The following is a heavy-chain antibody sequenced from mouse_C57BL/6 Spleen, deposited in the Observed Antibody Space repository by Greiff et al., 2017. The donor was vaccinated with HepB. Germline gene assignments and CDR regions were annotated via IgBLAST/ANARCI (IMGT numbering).Heavy chain of an antibody. J-gene: IGHJ3*01. CDR1: GYTFTDYE. D-gene: IGHD2-5*01. Sequence: QVQLKQSGAELVRPGASVTLSCKASGYTFTDYEMHWVKQTPVHGLEWIGAIDPETGGTAYNQKFKGKAILTADKSSSTAYMELRSLTSEDSAVYYCTRSGNYSNSAWFAYWGQGTLVTVSA. CDR2: IDPETGGT. CDR3: TRSGNYSNSAWFAY. V-gene: IGHV1-15*01.